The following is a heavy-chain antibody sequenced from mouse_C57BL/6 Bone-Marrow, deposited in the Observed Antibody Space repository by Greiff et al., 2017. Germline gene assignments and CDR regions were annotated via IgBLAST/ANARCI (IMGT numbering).Heavy chain of an antibody. CDR1: GFTFSDYG. J-gene: IGHJ3*01. CDR3: ARSQLGRFAY. V-gene: IGHV5-17*01. D-gene: IGHD4-1*02. Sequence: EVQLVESGGGLVKPGGSLKLSCAASGFTFSDYGMHWVRQAPEKGLEWVAYISSGSSIIYYADTVKGRFTISRDNAKNTLFLQMTSLRSEDTAMYYCARSQLGRFAYWGQGTLVTVSA. CDR2: ISSGSSII.